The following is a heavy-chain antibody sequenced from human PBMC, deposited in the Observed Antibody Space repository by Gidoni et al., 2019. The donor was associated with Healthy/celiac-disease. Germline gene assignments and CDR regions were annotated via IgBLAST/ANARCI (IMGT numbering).Heavy chain of an antibody. Sequence: EVQLVESGGGLVKPGGSLRLSCAAAGFTFSSYSMNWVRQAPGKGLGWGSSISSSSSYIYYADSVKGRFTISRDNAKNSLYLQMNSLRAEDTAVYYCARASFPCSCGSCYSGYWGQGTLVTVSS. CDR1: GFTFSSYS. J-gene: IGHJ4*02. V-gene: IGHV3-21*01. CDR2: ISSSSSYI. CDR3: ARASFPCSCGSCYSGY. D-gene: IGHD2-15*01.